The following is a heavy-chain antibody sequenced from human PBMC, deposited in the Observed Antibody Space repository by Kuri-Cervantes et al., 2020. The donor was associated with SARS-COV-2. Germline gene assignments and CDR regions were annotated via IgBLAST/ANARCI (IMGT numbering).Heavy chain of an antibody. Sequence: KVSCKGSGYSFTGYWIGWVRQMPGQGLEWMGIIYPGDSDTRYSQSFQGQVTISADKSISTAYLQWSSLKASDTAMYYCAMSLYFHGSGYYYDAFDIWGQGTLVTVSS. CDR2: IYPGDSDT. CDR3: AMSLYFHGSGYYYDAFDI. J-gene: IGHJ3*02. D-gene: IGHD3-22*01. V-gene: IGHV5-51*01. CDR1: GYSFTGYW.